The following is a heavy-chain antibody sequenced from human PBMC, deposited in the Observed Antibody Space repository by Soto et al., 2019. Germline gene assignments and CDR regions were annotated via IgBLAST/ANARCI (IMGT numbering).Heavy chain of an antibody. V-gene: IGHV3-73*01. CDR1: GFTFSGSA. CDR3: TRHEDGAAAGNDY. J-gene: IGHJ4*02. CDR2: IRSKANGYAA. D-gene: IGHD6-13*01. Sequence: EVQLVESGGGLVQPGGSLKLSCAASGFTFSGSAMHWVRQASGKGVEWVGRIRSKANGYAAAYAASVKGRFTISRDDSKNVVFLQMNSLETEDTAVYYCTRHEDGAAAGNDYWGQGTLVTVSS.